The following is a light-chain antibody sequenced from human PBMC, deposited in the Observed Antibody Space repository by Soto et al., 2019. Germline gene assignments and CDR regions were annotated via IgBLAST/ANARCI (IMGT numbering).Light chain of an antibody. CDR2: AAS. CDR1: QGISNY. V-gene: IGKV1-27*01. CDR3: QKYNSAPWT. J-gene: IGKJ1*01. Sequence: DIQMTQSPSSLSASVGDRVTISCRASQGISNYLAWYQQKSGKVPKLRIYAASTLQSGVPSRFSGSGSGTDFTLTISSLQPADVATYYCQKYNSAPWTFGQGTKVEIK.